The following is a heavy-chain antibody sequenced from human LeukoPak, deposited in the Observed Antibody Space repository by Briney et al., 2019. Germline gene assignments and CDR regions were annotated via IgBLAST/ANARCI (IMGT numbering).Heavy chain of an antibody. Sequence: GASVKVSCKASGYSFTSYYMHWVRQAPGQGLEWMGIINPSGGSTSYAQKFQGRVTMTRDTSTSTDYMELSSLRSDDTAAYYCARAAYGSGSHYTTTFDPWGQGTLVTVSS. D-gene: IGHD3-10*01. CDR1: GYSFTSYY. CDR2: INPSGGST. J-gene: IGHJ5*02. CDR3: ARAAYGSGSHYTTTFDP. V-gene: IGHV1-46*01.